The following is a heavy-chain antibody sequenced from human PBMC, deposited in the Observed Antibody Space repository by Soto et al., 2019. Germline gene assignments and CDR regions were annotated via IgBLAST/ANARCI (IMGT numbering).Heavy chain of an antibody. Sequence: SETLSLTCTVSGGSISSSSYYWVWIRQPPGKGLEWVGNINYSRSTYYNPSLKSRVTISIDTWKNQCSLKLTSVTAADTAVYYCARPMSTFSTLEYWGQGALVTVS. CDR3: ARPMSTFSTLEY. D-gene: IGHD3-3*02. CDR1: GGSISSSSYY. J-gene: IGHJ4*02. CDR2: INYSRST. V-gene: IGHV4-39*01.